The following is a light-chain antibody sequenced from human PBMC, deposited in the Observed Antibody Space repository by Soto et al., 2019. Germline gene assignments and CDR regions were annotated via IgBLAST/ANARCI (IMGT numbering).Light chain of an antibody. CDR3: QQYGGSPFT. J-gene: IGKJ2*01. CDR1: QSIFNNY. Sequence: EIVLTQSPGTLSLSPRERATLSCRASQSIFNNYLAWYQQKPGQAPRLLVYGASFRATGIPDRFSGSGSVTDFTLTISRLVPEDFAVYYCQQYGGSPFTFGQGTRLEIK. CDR2: GAS. V-gene: IGKV3-20*01.